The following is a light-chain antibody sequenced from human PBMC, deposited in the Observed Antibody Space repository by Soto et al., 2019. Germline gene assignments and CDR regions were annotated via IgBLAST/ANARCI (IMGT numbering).Light chain of an antibody. CDR2: GTS. CDR3: QQSYSTPLT. V-gene: IGKV1-39*01. J-gene: IGKJ4*01. CDR1: ENIFSY. Sequence: DIQMTQSPSSLSASVGDRVTITCRASENIFSYVNWYQQKSGNAPKLLIFGTSSLHSGVPSGFSGSGSGTDFTLTISSLQPEDFATYYCQQSYSTPLTFGGGTNVDIK.